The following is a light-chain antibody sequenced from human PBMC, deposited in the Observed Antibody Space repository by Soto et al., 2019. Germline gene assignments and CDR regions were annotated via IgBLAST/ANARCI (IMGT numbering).Light chain of an antibody. CDR2: DVS. CDR3: CSYAGDLAL. Sequence: LTQPRSLSVSPGQSVTISFTGTSSDVGGYDFVSWYQQHPGKAPKLMISDVSKRPSGVPDRFSGSKSGNTASLTISGLQAEDEADYYCCSYAGDLALFGGGTKVTVL. CDR1: SSDVGGYDF. J-gene: IGLJ2*01. V-gene: IGLV2-11*01.